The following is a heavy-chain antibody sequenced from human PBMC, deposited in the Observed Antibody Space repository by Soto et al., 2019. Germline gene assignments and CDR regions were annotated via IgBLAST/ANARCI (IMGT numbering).Heavy chain of an antibody. D-gene: IGHD2-15*01. CDR3: ARVRYCSGGSCYYYFQH. J-gene: IGHJ1*01. V-gene: IGHV4-31*03. Sequence: QVQLQESGPGLVKPSQTLSLTCTVSGGSISSGGYYWSWIRQHPGKGLEWIGYIYYSGSTYYNPSLKSRVTISVDTSKNQFSLKLSSVPAADTAVYYCARVRYCSGGSCYYYFQHWGQGTLVTVSS. CDR2: IYYSGST. CDR1: GGSISSGGYY.